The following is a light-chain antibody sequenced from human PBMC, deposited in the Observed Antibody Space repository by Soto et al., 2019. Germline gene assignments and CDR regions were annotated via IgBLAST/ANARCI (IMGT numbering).Light chain of an antibody. Sequence: EIVLTQSPGTLSLSPRERATLSCRASQSVSSGYLAWYQHKPGQAPRLRIYGVSSRAPGIPDRFSGSGSGTDFTLTISRLEPEDFAVYYCQQYAASPRTFGQGTQVEVK. J-gene: IGKJ1*01. CDR2: GVS. CDR1: QSVSSGY. CDR3: QQYAASPRT. V-gene: IGKV3-20*01.